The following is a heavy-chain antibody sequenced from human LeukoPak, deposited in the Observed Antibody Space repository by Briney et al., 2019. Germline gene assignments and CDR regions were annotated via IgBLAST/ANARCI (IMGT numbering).Heavy chain of an antibody. V-gene: IGHV4-34*01. CDR2: INHSGST. D-gene: IGHD3-3*01. CDR1: GGSFSGYY. Sequence: SETLFLSCAFYGGSFSGYYWSWIRQPPGKGLEWIGEINHSGSTNYNPSVKSRVTISVDTSKNQFSLKLSPVTAADTAVYYCARMRTIFGVVIILGYFDYWGQGTLVTVSS. J-gene: IGHJ4*02. CDR3: ARMRTIFGVVIILGYFDY.